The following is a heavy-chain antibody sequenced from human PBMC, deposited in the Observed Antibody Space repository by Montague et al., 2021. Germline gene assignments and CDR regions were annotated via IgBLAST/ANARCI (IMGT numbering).Heavy chain of an antibody. CDR2: VSHGGRT. Sequence: SETLSLTCTVSRSLINSDYYWGWIRQPPGKGLEWMGSVSHGGRTYYNPSLKSRVTISVDTSNNHFSLKLSSVIAADTAMYYCARERDRYYYMDIWSKGTTITVSS. J-gene: IGHJ6*03. CDR3: ARERDRYYYMDI. CDR1: RSLINSDYY. V-gene: IGHV4-38-2*02.